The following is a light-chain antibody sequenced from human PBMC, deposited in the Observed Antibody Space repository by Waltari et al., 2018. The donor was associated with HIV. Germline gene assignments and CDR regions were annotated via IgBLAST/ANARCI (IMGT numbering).Light chain of an antibody. CDR2: KAS. V-gene: IGKV1-5*03. J-gene: IGKJ1*01. CDR3: QQYDSSLT. CDR1: HSISRW. Sequence: DIQMTQSPSTLSASVGDRVTITCRATHSISRWLAWYQQKPGKAPKLLIYKASTLHTGVPSRFSGSGSGTEFTLSIDSLQPDDFATYYCQQYDSSLTFGQGTKVDI.